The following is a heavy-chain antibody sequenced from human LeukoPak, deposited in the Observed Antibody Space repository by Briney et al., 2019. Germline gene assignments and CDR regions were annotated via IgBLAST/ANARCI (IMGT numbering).Heavy chain of an antibody. CDR3: AREVVSDTYYFDY. J-gene: IGHJ4*02. D-gene: IGHD2-15*01. V-gene: IGHV3-11*01. CDR1: GFTFSDYY. CDR2: ISSSGSTI. Sequence: GGSLRLSCAASGFTFSDYYMSWIRQAPGKGLEWVSYISSSGSTIYYADSVKGRFTISRDNSKNTLYLQMNSLRAEDTAVYYCAREVVSDTYYFDYWGQGTLVTVSS.